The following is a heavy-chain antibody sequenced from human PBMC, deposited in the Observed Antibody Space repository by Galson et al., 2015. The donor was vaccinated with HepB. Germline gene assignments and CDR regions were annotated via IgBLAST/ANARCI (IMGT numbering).Heavy chain of an antibody. CDR2: IYPGDSEA. D-gene: IGHD6-19*01. CDR3: ARPSDSGWFQFDY. Sequence: QSGAEVKKPGESLKISCKGSGYSFSSYWIAWVRQMPGKGLEWMGIIYPGDSEARYSPSFQGQVTISAGKAISTAYLQWSSLKASDTAMYYCARPSDSGWFQFDYWGQGTLVTVSS. CDR1: GYSFSSYW. V-gene: IGHV5-51*01. J-gene: IGHJ4*02.